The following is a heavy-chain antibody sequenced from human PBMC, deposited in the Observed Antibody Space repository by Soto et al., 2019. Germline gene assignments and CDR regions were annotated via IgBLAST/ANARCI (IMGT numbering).Heavy chain of an antibody. CDR3: ARIGVSSGHESPDFDS. Sequence: QVQLVQSGAEVKKPGASVKVSCKASGYTFNFYGITWVRQAPGQGLEWMGWISGFNGNTNYAADLQGIVTMTTDTSTSTAYMELRGLRSDDTAVYYCARIGVSSGHESPDFDSWGQGTPVTVSS. V-gene: IGHV1-18*01. J-gene: IGHJ4*02. CDR2: ISGFNGNT. CDR1: GYTFNFYG.